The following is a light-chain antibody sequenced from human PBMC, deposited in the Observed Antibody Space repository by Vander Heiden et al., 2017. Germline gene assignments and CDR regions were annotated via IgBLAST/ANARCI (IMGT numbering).Light chain of an antibody. Sequence: EIVMTQSPATLSVSPGERAILSCRASQSVTNKLAWYQQKPGQAPRFLIYAASTRTTGIPARFSGSGSGTEFTLTISSLQSEDFAVYYCQQDNNWPRTFGQGTRMEIK. CDR2: AAS. CDR3: QQDNNWPRT. CDR1: QSVTNK. V-gene: IGKV3-15*01. J-gene: IGKJ5*01.